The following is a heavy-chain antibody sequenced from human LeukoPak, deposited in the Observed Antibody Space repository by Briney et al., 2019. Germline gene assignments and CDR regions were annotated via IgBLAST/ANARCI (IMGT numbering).Heavy chain of an antibody. V-gene: IGHV3-74*01. Sequence: GGSLRLSCAASGFTFSSYWMHWVRQAPGKGLVWVSRINSDGSSTSYADSVKGRFTISRDNAKNTLYLQMNSLRAEDTAVYYCARDARDYYDSSARAFGIWGQGTMVTVSS. J-gene: IGHJ3*02. CDR2: INSDGSST. CDR3: ARDARDYYDSSARAFGI. CDR1: GFTFSSYW. D-gene: IGHD3-22*01.